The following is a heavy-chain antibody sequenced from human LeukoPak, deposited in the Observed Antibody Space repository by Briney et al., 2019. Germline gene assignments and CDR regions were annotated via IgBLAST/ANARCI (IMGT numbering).Heavy chain of an antibody. Sequence: GGSLRLSCAASGFTFSNYAMHWVRQAPGKGLEWVAVISFHGRDKFYAGSVKGRLTISRDNSQNTLFVQMNSLRAEDTAVYYCARQDCSSGSCYLDYWGQGILVTVSS. CDR1: GFTFSNYA. J-gene: IGHJ4*02. CDR2: ISFHGRDK. V-gene: IGHV3-30*04. CDR3: ARQDCSSGSCYLDY. D-gene: IGHD2-15*01.